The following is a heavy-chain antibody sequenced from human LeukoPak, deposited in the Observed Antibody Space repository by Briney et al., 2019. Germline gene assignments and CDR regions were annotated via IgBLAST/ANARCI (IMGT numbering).Heavy chain of an antibody. V-gene: IGHV1-2*02. Sequence: ASVKVSCKASEYTFTNYAIHWVRQAPGQRLEWMGWINPNSGGTNYAQKFQGRVTMTRDTSISTAYMELSRLRSDDTAVYYCARAVVPAAISAGIDWGQGTLVTVSS. CDR3: ARAVVPAAISAGID. D-gene: IGHD2-2*01. CDR1: EYTFTNYA. CDR2: INPNSGGT. J-gene: IGHJ4*02.